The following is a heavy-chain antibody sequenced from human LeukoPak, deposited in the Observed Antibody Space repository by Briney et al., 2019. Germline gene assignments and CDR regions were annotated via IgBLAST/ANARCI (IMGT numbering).Heavy chain of an antibody. J-gene: IGHJ4*02. CDR1: GYSISSGYY. D-gene: IGHD2-21*01. V-gene: IGHV4-38-2*01. Sequence: SETLSLTCAVSGYSISSGYYWGWIRQPPGKGLEWIGSIYHSGSTYYNPSLKSRGTLSGDTSKNQFSLKLSSVTAADTAVYYCASIGDFVEYWGQGTLITVSS. CDR3: ASIGDFVEY. CDR2: IYHSGST.